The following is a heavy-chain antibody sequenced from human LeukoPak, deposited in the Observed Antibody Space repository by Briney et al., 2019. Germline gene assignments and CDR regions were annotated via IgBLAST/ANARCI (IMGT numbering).Heavy chain of an antibody. J-gene: IGHJ3*02. Sequence: RGSLRLSCAASGFTFSIYAMSWVRQAPGKGLEWVSVISGSGGGTNYVDSVKGRFTISRDNSKNTLYLQMNSLRAEDTAVYYCAKDRYCSGGSCFEAFDIWGQGTMVTVSS. V-gene: IGHV3-23*01. CDR2: ISGSGGGT. D-gene: IGHD2-15*01. CDR3: AKDRYCSGGSCFEAFDI. CDR1: GFTFSIYA.